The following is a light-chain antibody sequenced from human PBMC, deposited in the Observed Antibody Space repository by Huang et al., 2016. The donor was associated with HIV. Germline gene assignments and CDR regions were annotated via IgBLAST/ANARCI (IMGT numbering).Light chain of an antibody. J-gene: IGKJ1*01. CDR1: QSVNNK. Sequence: EIVMTQFPGTVSVSPGERATLSCRASQSVNNKLAWYQQKPGQAPRRLIYGPSTRSAGIPARFSGSGSGTEFTLTITSLQSEDFAVYYCQQYNDWPRTFGQGTKVEIK. V-gene: IGKV3-15*01. CDR2: GPS. CDR3: QQYNDWPRT.